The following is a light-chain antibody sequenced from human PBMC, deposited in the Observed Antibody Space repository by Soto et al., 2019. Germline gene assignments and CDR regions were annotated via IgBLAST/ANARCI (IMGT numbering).Light chain of an antibody. CDR3: QQYGSSGT. CDR2: DAP. CDR1: LSVSVY. V-gene: IGKV3-11*01. Sequence: FVLTQSPATLSLSPGERATLSCRTSLSVSVYLDWSQQKPGQAPRLLIYDAPTRASGVPARFRGSGSGTDFTLTISSLEPEDFAVYYCQQYGSSGTFGQGTKVDIK. J-gene: IGKJ1*01.